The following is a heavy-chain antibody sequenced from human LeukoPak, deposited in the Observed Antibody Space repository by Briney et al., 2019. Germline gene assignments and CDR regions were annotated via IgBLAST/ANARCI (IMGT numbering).Heavy chain of an antibody. Sequence: SETLSLTCTVSGASIRNYYWAWIRQPAGKGLEWIGRIFTNGNSDFNPSLQSRVTMSVDLSKNQFSLKLTSVTAADTAVYYCARERRACDCSGYYYDSWGQGTLVTVSS. V-gene: IGHV4-4*07. CDR3: ARERRACDCSGYYYDS. J-gene: IGHJ5*02. CDR2: IFTNGNS. CDR1: GASIRNYY. D-gene: IGHD3-22*01.